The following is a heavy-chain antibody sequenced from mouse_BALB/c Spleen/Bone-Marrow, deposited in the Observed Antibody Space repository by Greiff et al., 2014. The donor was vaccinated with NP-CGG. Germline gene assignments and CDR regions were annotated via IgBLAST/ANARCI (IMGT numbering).Heavy chain of an antibody. CDR3: ARWRYPYAMDY. CDR2: FYPGDGSA. D-gene: IGHD5-1-1*01. Sequence: QVQLKESGPELVKPGASVKMSCKASGYTFTSYYIHWVKQIPGQGLEWIGWFYPGDGSAKYNEKFKDKTTLTADKSSSTAYMLLSSLTSEDSAIYFCARWRYPYAMDYWGQGTSVTVSS. J-gene: IGHJ4*01. V-gene: IGHV1S56*01. CDR1: GYTFTSYY.